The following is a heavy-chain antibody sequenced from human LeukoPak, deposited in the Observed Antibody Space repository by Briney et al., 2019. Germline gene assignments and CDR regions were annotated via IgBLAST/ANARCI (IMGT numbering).Heavy chain of an antibody. CDR3: ARGPPNWGYDY. Sequence: ASVKVSCKASGYTFTSYDFNWVRQATGQRPEWMGWMSPNSGDTGYAQKFQDRVTMTRNTSISTAYMELSSLRSDDTAVYYWARGPPNWGYDYWGPGTLVTVSS. J-gene: IGHJ4*02. D-gene: IGHD7-27*01. CDR2: MSPNSGDT. CDR1: GYTFTSYD. V-gene: IGHV1-8*01.